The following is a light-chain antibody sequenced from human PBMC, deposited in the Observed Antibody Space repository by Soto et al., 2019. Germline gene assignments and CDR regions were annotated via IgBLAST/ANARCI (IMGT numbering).Light chain of an antibody. V-gene: IGKV1-39*01. J-gene: IGKJ1*01. CDR3: QQTYTAPWT. Sequence: QMTQSXSSLSASKGEXXXXXXXVSQSASIYLNWYQQKXGKAPKFLMYGAGXLQRGVPSRFSATGSGTDFNLTISSLQPEDFATYYCQQTYTAPWTFGQGTKVDIK. CDR2: GAG. CDR1: QSASIY.